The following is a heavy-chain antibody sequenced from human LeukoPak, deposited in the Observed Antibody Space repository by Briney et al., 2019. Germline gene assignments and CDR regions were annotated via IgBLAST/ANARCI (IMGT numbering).Heavy chain of an antibody. Sequence: GSSVKVSCKASGGTFSSYAISWVRQAPGQGLEWMGWISAYNGNTNYAQKLQGRVTMTTDTSTSTAYMELRSLRSDDTAVYYCARWKQPGIAAGPLLFDPWGQGTLVTVSS. D-gene: IGHD6-13*01. CDR1: GGTFSSYA. CDR2: ISAYNGNT. J-gene: IGHJ5*02. CDR3: ARWKQPGIAAGPLLFDP. V-gene: IGHV1-18*01.